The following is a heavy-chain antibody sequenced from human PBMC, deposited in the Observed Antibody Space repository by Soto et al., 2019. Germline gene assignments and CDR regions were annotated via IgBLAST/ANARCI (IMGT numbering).Heavy chain of an antibody. CDR3: ARDLYGDYSVDI. V-gene: IGHV1-46*03. Sequence: ASVKVSCKASGYTFTSYYMHWVRQAPGQGLEWMGIINPSGGSTSCAQKFQGRVTMTRDTSTSTVYMELSSLRSEDTAVYYCARDLYGDYSVDIWGQGTMVTVSS. J-gene: IGHJ3*02. CDR1: GYTFTSYY. CDR2: INPSGGST. D-gene: IGHD4-17*01.